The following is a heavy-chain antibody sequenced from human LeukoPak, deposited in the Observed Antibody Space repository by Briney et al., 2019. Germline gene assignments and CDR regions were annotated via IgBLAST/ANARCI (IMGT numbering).Heavy chain of an antibody. CDR1: GFTFSSYE. V-gene: IGHV3-48*03. J-gene: IGHJ4*02. Sequence: QAGGSLRLSCAASGFTFSSYEMNWIRQAPGKGLEWVSYISSSGSTLYYADSVKGRFTVSRDNAKNSLYLQMNSLRAEDTALYYCARIYSSGSRYYFDYWGQGTLVTVSS. D-gene: IGHD6-19*01. CDR3: ARIYSSGSRYYFDY. CDR2: ISSSGSTL.